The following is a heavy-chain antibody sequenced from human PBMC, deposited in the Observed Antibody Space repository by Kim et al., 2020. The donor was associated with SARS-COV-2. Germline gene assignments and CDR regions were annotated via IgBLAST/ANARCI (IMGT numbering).Heavy chain of an antibody. V-gene: IGHV4-59*01. D-gene: IGHD2-15*01. Sequence: LKSRVTISVDTSTNQFSLKLSSVTAADTAVYYCARARYCSGGSCWRDFDYWGQGTLVTVSS. J-gene: IGHJ4*02. CDR3: ARARYCSGGSCWRDFDY.